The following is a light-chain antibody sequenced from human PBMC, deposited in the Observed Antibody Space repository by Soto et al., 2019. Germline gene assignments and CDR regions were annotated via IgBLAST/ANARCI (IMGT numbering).Light chain of an antibody. Sequence: DIQMTQSPSTLSASIGDRVTITCRASQSISSWLAWYQQKPGKAPKLLIYDASSLESGVPSRFSGSGSGTEFTLTISSLQPDDFATYYCQQYNSYPLTFGQGTKVEIK. CDR1: QSISSW. CDR2: DAS. J-gene: IGKJ1*01. CDR3: QQYNSYPLT. V-gene: IGKV1-5*01.